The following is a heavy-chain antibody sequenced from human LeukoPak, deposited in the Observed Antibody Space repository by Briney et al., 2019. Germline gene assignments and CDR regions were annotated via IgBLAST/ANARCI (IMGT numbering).Heavy chain of an antibody. CDR2: IKQDGSEK. CDR3: ARDGTSSWSYDY. D-gene: IGHD6-13*01. V-gene: IGHV3-7*01. CDR1: GFTLSSYW. Sequence: PGGSLRLSCAASGFTLSSYWMSWVRQAPGKGLEWVANIKQDGSEKYYVDSVKGRFTISRDNAKNSLYLQMNSLRAEDTAVYYCARDGTSSWSYDYWGQGTLVTVSS. J-gene: IGHJ4*02.